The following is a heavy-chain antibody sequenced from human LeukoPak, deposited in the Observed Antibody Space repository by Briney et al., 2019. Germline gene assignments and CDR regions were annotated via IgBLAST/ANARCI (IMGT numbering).Heavy chain of an antibody. V-gene: IGHV3-74*03. J-gene: IGHJ4*02. Sequence: PGGSLRLSCAASGFTFSTYWMYWVRQGPGKGLVWVSRINSDGTNIKYADSVKGRFTISRDNAKNTVSLEMNSLRAEDTAVYYCVRAIATVDDYWGQGTLVTVSS. CDR3: VRAIATVDDY. D-gene: IGHD6-13*01. CDR2: INSDGTNI. CDR1: GFTFSTYW.